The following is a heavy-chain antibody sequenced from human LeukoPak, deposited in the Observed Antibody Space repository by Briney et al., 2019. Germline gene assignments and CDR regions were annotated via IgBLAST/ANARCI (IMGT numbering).Heavy chain of an antibody. CDR1: GFTFSNYA. J-gene: IGHJ5*02. V-gene: IGHV3-23*01. CDR3: AKGGRDTGGNWFDP. CDR2: ISGSGGNT. D-gene: IGHD2-8*02. Sequence: GGSLRLSCAASGFTFSNYAMTWVRQAPGKGLEWVSGISGSGGNTYYADSVKGRFTISRDNSKKTLHLQMNSLRAEDTAVYYCAKGGRDTGGNWFDPWGQGTLVAVAS.